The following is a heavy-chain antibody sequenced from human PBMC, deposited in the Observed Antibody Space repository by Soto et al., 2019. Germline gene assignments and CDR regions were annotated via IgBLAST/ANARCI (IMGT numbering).Heavy chain of an antibody. J-gene: IGHJ4*02. Sequence: SVKVSCKASGGTFSSYAISWVRQAPGQGLEWMGGIIPIFGTANYAQKFQGRVTITADKSTSTAYMELNRLTSDDTAVFYCARQSCGSTSCFYDYWGPGTLVTVSS. CDR2: IIPIFGTA. V-gene: IGHV1-69*06. CDR3: ARQSCGSTSCFYDY. D-gene: IGHD2-2*01. CDR1: GGTFSSYA.